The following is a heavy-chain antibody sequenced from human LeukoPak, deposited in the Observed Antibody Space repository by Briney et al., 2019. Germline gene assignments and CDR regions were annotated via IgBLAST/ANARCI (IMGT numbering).Heavy chain of an antibody. CDR1: GFTFCTVA. CDR3: ARGNSPWFGELLYVY. V-gene: IGHV1-2*02. Sequence: SCAASGFTFCTVAMHWGGRAPGQGLGGMGGFNPNSGGTNYAQKFQGRVTMTRATSISTAYMELRRLRSDDTAVYYWARGNSPWFGELLYVYWGQGTLVTVSS. J-gene: IGHJ4*02. D-gene: IGHD3-10*01. CDR2: FNPNSGGT.